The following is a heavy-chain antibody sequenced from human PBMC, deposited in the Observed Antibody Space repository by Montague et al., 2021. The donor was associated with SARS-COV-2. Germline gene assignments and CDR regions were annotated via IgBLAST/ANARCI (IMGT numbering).Heavy chain of an antibody. CDR1: GFTFSSYD. Sequence: SLRLSCAASGFTFSSYDMSWVRQAPGKGLEWVSTISISDGNTYYADSVKGRFTISRDKSKNTLYLQMNSLRAEDTAVYYCARGRQLVGYDAFDIWGQGTMVTVSS. D-gene: IGHD6-13*01. CDR3: ARGRQLVGYDAFDI. V-gene: IGHV3-23*01. CDR2: ISISDGNT. J-gene: IGHJ3*02.